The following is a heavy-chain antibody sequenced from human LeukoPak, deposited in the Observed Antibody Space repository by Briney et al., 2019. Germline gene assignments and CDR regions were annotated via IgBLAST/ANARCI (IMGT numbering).Heavy chain of an antibody. CDR1: GFTFSSYA. D-gene: IGHD3-22*01. J-gene: IGHJ3*02. Sequence: GGSLGLSCAASGFTFSSYAMSWVRQAPGKGLEWVSAISGSGGSTYYADSVKGRFTISRDNSKNTLYLQMNSLRAEDTAVYYCAKVTYYYDSSGYEDDAFDIWGQGAMVTVSS. V-gene: IGHV3-23*01. CDR2: ISGSGGST. CDR3: AKVTYYYDSSGYEDDAFDI.